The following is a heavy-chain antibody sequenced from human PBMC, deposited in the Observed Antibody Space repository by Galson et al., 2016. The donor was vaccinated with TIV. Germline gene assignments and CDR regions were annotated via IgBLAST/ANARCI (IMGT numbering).Heavy chain of an antibody. CDR3: AKIGSCYSTTDCYAYDAFHI. V-gene: IGHV5-51*01. CDR1: GYSFTTFW. J-gene: IGHJ3*02. CDR2: IYPEDSDT. Sequence: QSGAEVKKPGESLKISCKASGYSFTTFWIGWVRQMPGKGLEWMGVIYPEDSDTRYSPSFQGQVTISADKSIRTAYLQWSSLKASDTAIYYCAKIGSCYSTTDCYAYDAFHIWGQGTMVSVSS. D-gene: IGHD2-2*03.